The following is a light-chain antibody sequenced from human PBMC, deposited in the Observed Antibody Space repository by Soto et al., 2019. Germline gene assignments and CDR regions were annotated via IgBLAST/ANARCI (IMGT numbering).Light chain of an antibody. CDR3: SSYTSSSTVV. CDR1: SGDVGGYNY. J-gene: IGLJ2*01. Sequence: QSALTQPASVSGSPGQSITISCTGTSGDVGGYNYVSWYQQHPGKAPKLMIYDVSNRPSGVSNRFSGSKSGSTASLTISGLQAEDEADYYCSSYTSSSTVVFGGGTKLTVL. V-gene: IGLV2-14*03. CDR2: DVS.